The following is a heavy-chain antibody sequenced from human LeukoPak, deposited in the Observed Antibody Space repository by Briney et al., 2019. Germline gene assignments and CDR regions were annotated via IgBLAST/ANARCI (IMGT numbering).Heavy chain of an antibody. CDR1: GFTFTSYA. D-gene: IGHD5-12*01. J-gene: IGHJ4*02. Sequence: GGSLRLSCAASGFTFTSYAMSWVRQAPGKGLEWVSAISGSGGSTYYADSVKGRFTISRDNSKNTQYLQMNSLRAEDTAVYYCAKGCLVATILVGFDYWGQGTLVTVSS. V-gene: IGHV3-23*01. CDR3: AKGCLVATILVGFDY. CDR2: ISGSGGST.